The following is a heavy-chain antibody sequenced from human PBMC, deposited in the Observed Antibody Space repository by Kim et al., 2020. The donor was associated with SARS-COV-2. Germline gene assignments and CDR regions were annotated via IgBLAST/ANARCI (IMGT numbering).Heavy chain of an antibody. Sequence: ASVKVSCKASGYTFTSYYMHWVRQAPGQGLEWMGIINPSGGSTSYAQKFQGRVTMTRDTSTSTVYMELSSLRSEDTAVYYCARDPSTDYGDQDFDYWGQGTLVTVSS. J-gene: IGHJ4*02. CDR1: GYTFTSYY. V-gene: IGHV1-46*01. CDR3: ARDPSTDYGDQDFDY. D-gene: IGHD4-17*01. CDR2: INPSGGST.